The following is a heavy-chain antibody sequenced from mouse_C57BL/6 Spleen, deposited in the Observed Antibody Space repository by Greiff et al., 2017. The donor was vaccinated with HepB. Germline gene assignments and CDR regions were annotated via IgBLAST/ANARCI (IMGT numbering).Heavy chain of an antibody. V-gene: IGHV1-52*01. CDR2: IDPSDSET. Sequence: VQLQQPGAELVRPGSSVKLSCKASGYTFTSYWMHWVKQRPIQGLEWIGNIDPSDSETHYNQKFKDKATLTVDKSSSTAYMQLSSLTSEDSAVYYCARERDLLRYLDYWGQGTTLTVSS. CDR3: ARERDLLRYLDY. D-gene: IGHD1-1*01. CDR1: GYTFTSYW. J-gene: IGHJ2*01.